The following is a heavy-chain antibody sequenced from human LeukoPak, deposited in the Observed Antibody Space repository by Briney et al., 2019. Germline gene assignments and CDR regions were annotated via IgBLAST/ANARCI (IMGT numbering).Heavy chain of an antibody. V-gene: IGHV4-30-2*01. CDR3: ARETTVIPQVDY. Sequence: SQTLSLTCTVSGGSISSGGYYWSWIRQPPGTGLEWIGYIYHSGSTYYNPSLKSRVTMSVDRSKNQFSLKLSSVTAADTAVYYCARETTVIPQVDYWGQGTLVTVSS. CDR1: GGSISSGGYY. CDR2: IYHSGST. J-gene: IGHJ4*02. D-gene: IGHD4-11*01.